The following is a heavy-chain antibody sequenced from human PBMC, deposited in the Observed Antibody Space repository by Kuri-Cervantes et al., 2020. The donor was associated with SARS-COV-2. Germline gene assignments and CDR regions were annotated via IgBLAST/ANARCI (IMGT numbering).Heavy chain of an antibody. Sequence: GESLKISCAASGFTFSSYNMNWVRQAPGKGLEWVGFIRSKAYGGTTEYAASVKGRFTISRDDSKSIAYLQMNSLKTEDTAVYYCTRDDFWSGYFNYWGQGTLVTVSS. V-gene: IGHV3-49*04. CDR1: GFTFSSYN. J-gene: IGHJ4*02. CDR3: TRDDFWSGYFNY. CDR2: IRSKAYGGTT. D-gene: IGHD3-3*01.